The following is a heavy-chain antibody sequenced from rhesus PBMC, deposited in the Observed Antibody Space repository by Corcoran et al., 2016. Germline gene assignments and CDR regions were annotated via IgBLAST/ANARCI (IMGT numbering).Heavy chain of an antibody. V-gene: IGHV1S2*01. CDR3: AREGVYTVTMFGY. CDR1: GYTFTDYN. J-gene: IGHJ4*01. D-gene: IGHD4-23*01. Sequence: QVQPVQSGAEVKKPGSSVKVSCKASGYTFTDYNMHWVRQAPRQGLEWMGWINPYNGNTKYAQKFQGRVTMTRDTSTSTAYMELSSLISDDTAVYYFAREGVYTVTMFGYWGQGVLVTVSS. CDR2: INPYNGNT.